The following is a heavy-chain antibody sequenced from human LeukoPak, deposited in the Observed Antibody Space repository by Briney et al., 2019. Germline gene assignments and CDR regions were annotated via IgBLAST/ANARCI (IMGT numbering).Heavy chain of an antibody. V-gene: IGHV1-46*01. J-gene: IGHJ4*02. Sequence: GASVKVSCKASGYTFTSYYMHWVRQAPGQGLEWMGIINPSGGSTSYAQKFQGRVTMTRDTSTSTVYMELSSLRSEDTAVYYCARDLTPSNGYSYGGKENDYWGQGTLVTVSS. CDR1: GYTFTSYY. D-gene: IGHD5-18*01. CDR3: ARDLTPSNGYSYGGKENDY. CDR2: INPSGGST.